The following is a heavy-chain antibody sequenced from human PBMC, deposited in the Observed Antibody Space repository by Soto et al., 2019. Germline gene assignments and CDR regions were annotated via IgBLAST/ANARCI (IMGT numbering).Heavy chain of an antibody. Sequence: QVQLVQSGAELKKPGASVKVSCKASGYTFSNYDMNWVRQATGQGPERIGWVNPNNGDTGYAQKIQGRVTLTTDISTTTAYMELTSLRSEDTAIYYCAKVSRKGSAIDFDYWGQGTLITVSS. V-gene: IGHV1-8*01. D-gene: IGHD3-10*01. CDR1: GYTFSNYD. CDR2: VNPNNGDT. J-gene: IGHJ4*02. CDR3: AKVSRKGSAIDFDY.